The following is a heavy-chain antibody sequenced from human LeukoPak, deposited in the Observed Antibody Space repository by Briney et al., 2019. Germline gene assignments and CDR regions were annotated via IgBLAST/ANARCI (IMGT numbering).Heavy chain of an antibody. CDR1: GYTFTGYY. CDR2: INPNSGGT. CDR3: ARARGSLRIVATTYPDY. V-gene: IGHV1-2*02. D-gene: IGHD5-12*01. Sequence: GASVKVSCKASGYTFTGYYMHWVRQAPGQGLEWMGWINPNSGGTNYAQKLQGRVTMTTDTSTSTAYMELRSLRSDDTAVYYCARARGSLRIVATTYPDYWGQGTLVTVSS. J-gene: IGHJ4*02.